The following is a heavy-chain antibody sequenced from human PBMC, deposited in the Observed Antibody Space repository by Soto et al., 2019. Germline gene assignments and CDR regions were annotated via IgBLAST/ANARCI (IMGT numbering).Heavy chain of an antibody. Sequence: SGPTLVNHTRTLTLTCTCSGFSLRTSGMCVSWIRQPPGKALEWLARIDWDDDKYYSTSLKTRLTISKDTSKNQVVLTMTNMDPVDTATYYCARTLSSSWYEVDYWGQGTLVTVSS. J-gene: IGHJ4*02. CDR3: ARTLSSSWYEVDY. CDR2: IDWDDDK. V-gene: IGHV2-70*11. D-gene: IGHD6-13*01. CDR1: GFSLRTSGMC.